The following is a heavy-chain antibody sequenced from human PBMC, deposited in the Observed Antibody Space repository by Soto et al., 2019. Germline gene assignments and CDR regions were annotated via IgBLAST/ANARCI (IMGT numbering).Heavy chain of an antibody. Sequence: QVQLQESGPGLVKPSQTLSLTCTVSGGSISSGGYYWSWIRQNPGKGLEWIGYIYYSGSTYYNPSLKSRITISIDTSKNQFSLKRSSVTAADTAVYYGAKGAKWESLLDHWGQGTLVTVSS. CDR3: AKGAKWESLLDH. CDR2: IYYSGST. CDR1: GGSISSGGYY. D-gene: IGHD1-26*01. J-gene: IGHJ4*02. V-gene: IGHV4-31*03.